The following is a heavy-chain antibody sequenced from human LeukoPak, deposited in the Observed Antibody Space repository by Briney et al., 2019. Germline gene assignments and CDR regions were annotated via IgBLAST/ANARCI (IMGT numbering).Heavy chain of an antibody. V-gene: IGHV1-2*02. Sequence: ASIKVSCKASGYTFIDYYIHWVRQAPGQGLEWMGWNNPKNGDTSYAQKFQGRVTMTRDTSINTANMELSSLRSDDTAIYYCARGHAYSPDNALDIWGQGTVVTVSS. D-gene: IGHD4-11*01. CDR1: GYTFIDYY. CDR3: ARGHAYSPDNALDI. CDR2: NNPKNGDT. J-gene: IGHJ3*02.